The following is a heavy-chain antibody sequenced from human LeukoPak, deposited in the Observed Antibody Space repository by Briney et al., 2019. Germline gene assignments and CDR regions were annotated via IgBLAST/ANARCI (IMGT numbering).Heavy chain of an antibody. CDR3: ARDKIVGPTTLDY. CDR2: IKQDGNEK. D-gene: IGHD1-26*01. V-gene: IGHV3-7*01. Sequence: PGGSLRLSCAASGFTFSGYWMSWARQTPERGLEWVANIKQDGNEKYYVDSVKGRFTISRDNAKNSLYLQMNSLRADDTAVYYCARDKIVGPTTLDYWGQGTLVTVSS. CDR1: GFTFSGYW. J-gene: IGHJ4*02.